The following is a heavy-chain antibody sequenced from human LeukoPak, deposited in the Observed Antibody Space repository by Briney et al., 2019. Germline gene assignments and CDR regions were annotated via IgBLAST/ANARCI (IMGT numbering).Heavy chain of an antibody. D-gene: IGHD3-22*01. J-gene: IGHJ4*02. CDR1: GFTFSGYD. CDR2: IGTAGDT. V-gene: IGHV3-13*01. Sequence: GSLRLSCVASGFTFSGYDMHWVRQATGKGLEWVSAIGTAGDTYYPGSVKGRFTISRENAKNSLYLQINGLRAGDTAVYYCARAPLGGYGPWYWGQGTLVTVSS. CDR3: ARAPLGGYGPWY.